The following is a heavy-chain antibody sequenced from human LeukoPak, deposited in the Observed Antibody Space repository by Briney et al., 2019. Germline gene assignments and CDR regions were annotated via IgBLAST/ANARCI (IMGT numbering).Heavy chain of an antibody. CDR1: GYTFTSYD. CDR2: MNPNSGNT. Sequence: ASVKVSCKDSGYTFTSYDINWVRQATGQGLEWMGWMNPNSGNTGYAQKFQGRVTMTRNTSISTAYMELSSLRSEDTAVYYCATAQLAAGTSGGGIDYWGQGTLVTVSS. J-gene: IGHJ4*02. D-gene: IGHD6-13*01. V-gene: IGHV1-8*01. CDR3: ATAQLAAGTSGGGIDY.